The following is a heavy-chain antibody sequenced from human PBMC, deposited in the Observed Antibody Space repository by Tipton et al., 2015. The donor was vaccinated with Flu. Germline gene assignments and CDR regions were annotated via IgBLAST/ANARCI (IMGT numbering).Heavy chain of an antibody. D-gene: IGHD5-24*01. V-gene: IGHV4-59*08. Sequence: TLSLTCTVSGGSISSYYWSWIRQPPGKGLEWFGYIYYSGSTNYNPSLKSRVTISVDTSKNQFSLKLSSVTAAVTAVYYCAGRAPAGDFDYWGQGTLVTVSS. CDR1: GGSISSYY. CDR2: IYYSGST. J-gene: IGHJ4*02. CDR3: AGRAPAGDFDY.